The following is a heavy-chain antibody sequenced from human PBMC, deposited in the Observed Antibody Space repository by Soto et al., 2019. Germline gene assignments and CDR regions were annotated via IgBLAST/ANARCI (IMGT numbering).Heavy chain of an antibody. V-gene: IGHV1-8*01. CDR2: LNPKSGMT. CDR3: ARVAGSPDY. Sequence: QVQLVQSGPEVKKPGASVKVSCKASGYTFTTYDFNWVRQAPGQGLEWMGWLNPKSGMTGSAQKCQGRVTMTSDSTLCPVYMELSSLRSEDTAVDYCARVAGSPDYWGQGTLVIVSS. D-gene: IGHD2-15*01. J-gene: IGHJ4*02. CDR1: GYTFTTYD.